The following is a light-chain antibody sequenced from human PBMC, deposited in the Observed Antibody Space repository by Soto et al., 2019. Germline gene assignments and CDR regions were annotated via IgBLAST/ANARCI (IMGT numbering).Light chain of an antibody. CDR1: QGISSY. V-gene: IGKV1-9*01. Sequence: DIQLPQSPSFLSAPVGDRVTITCRASQGISSYLAWYQQKPGKAPNLLIYAASSLHSGVPSRFSGSGSGTEFTLTISSLQPDDFATYYCQHYNSYSEAFGQGTKVDIK. CDR3: QHYNSYSEA. J-gene: IGKJ1*01. CDR2: AAS.